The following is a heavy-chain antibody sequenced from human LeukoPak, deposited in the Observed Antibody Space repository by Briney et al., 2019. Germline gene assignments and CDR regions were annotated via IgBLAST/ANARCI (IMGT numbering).Heavy chain of an antibody. V-gene: IGHV3-74*01. J-gene: IGHJ4*02. CDR3: ARGMPYYDFWSGYYNVDY. Sequence: PGRSRRLSSAASGFTFSSYWMHWVRQAPGKGLVWVSRINSDGSSTSYADSVKGRFAISRDNAKNTLYLQMNSLRAEATAVYYCARGMPYYDFWSGYYNVDYWGQGTLVTVSS. CDR1: GFTFSSYW. D-gene: IGHD3-3*01. CDR2: INSDGSST.